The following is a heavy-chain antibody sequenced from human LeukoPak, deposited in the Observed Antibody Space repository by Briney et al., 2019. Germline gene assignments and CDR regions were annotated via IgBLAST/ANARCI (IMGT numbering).Heavy chain of an antibody. Sequence: GGSLRLSCAASGFTVSSNYMSWVRQAPGKGLEWVSSISGSGGTTYYADSVRGRFTISRDNSKNTLYLQMNSLRAEDTAVYYCTKSPGQGIVGSSPAYNYYMDVWGKGTTVTVSS. CDR3: TKSPGQGIVGSSPAYNYYMDV. CDR2: ISGSGGTT. CDR1: GFTVSSNY. J-gene: IGHJ6*03. D-gene: IGHD1-26*01. V-gene: IGHV3-23*01.